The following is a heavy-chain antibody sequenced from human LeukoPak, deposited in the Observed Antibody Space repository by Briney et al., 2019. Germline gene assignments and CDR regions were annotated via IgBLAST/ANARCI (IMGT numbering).Heavy chain of an antibody. CDR3: AKSDILTGYHNPFDY. CDR2: ISYDGSNK. J-gene: IGHJ4*02. Sequence: PGRSLRLSCAASGFTFSSYGMHWVRQAPGKGLERVAVISYDGSNKYYADSVKGRFTISRDNSKNTLYLQMNSLRAEDTAVYYCAKSDILTGYHNPFDYWGQGTLVTVSS. V-gene: IGHV3-30*18. D-gene: IGHD3-9*01. CDR1: GFTFSSYG.